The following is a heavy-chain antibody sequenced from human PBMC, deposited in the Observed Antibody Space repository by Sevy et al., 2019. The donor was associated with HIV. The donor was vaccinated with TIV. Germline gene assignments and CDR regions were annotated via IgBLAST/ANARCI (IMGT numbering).Heavy chain of an antibody. CDR3: ARGGDGVVPSPIIGLGPWTKYWYFDL. CDR2: VNHSGST. V-gene: IGHV4-34*01. J-gene: IGHJ2*01. D-gene: IGHD3-3*01. CDR1: GGTFSGYS. Sequence: SETLSLTCAVSGGTFSGYSWDWIRQPPGKGLEWIGEVNHSGSTNYNPSLKSRVTISVDTSKNQFSLKLNFVTAADTAVYCCARGGDGVVPSPIIGLGPWTKYWYFDLWGRGTLVTVSS.